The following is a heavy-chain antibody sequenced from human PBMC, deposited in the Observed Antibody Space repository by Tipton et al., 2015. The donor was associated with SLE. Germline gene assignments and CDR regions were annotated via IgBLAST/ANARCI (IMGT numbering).Heavy chain of an antibody. Sequence: TLSLTCTVSCGSISSDNSYWRWFRQPAGKGLEWIGHIYTSGSTNYNPSHKSRVTISIDTSRNQFSLSLASVTAAGTAIYYCTRDTSSWYRFFYWSQGTLVTVSS. V-gene: IGHV4-61*09. J-gene: IGHJ4*02. D-gene: IGHD6-13*01. CDR2: IYTSGST. CDR3: TRDTSSWYRFFY. CDR1: CGSISSDNSY.